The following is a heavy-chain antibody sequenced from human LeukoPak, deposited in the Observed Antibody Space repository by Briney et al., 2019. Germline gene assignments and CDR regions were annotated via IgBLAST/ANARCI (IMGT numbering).Heavy chain of an antibody. J-gene: IGHJ3*01. Sequence: GGSLRLSCAASGFTFSSYGMHWVRQAPGKGLEWVAVIWYGGSNKYYADSVKGRFTISRDNSKNTLFLQMNSLRAEDTAVYYCARDLSSSWPPHPFDFWGQGTMVTVSS. V-gene: IGHV3-33*08. CDR2: IWYGGSNK. CDR3: ARDLSSSWPPHPFDF. CDR1: GFTFSSYG. D-gene: IGHD6-13*01.